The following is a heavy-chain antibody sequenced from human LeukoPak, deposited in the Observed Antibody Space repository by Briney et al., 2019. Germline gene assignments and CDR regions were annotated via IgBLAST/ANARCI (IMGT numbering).Heavy chain of an antibody. CDR1: GKSVSKVA. CDR3: TTGTTNFWSGYYMSFLY. Sequence: GASVKVSCKVSGKSVSKVAMHWVRQSPGKGLEWMGGFDPEDGQIFYAQKFQGRVTVTEDTATDTAYMELISLGSEDTAVYYCTTGTTNFWSGYYMSFLYWGQGTLVTVSS. V-gene: IGHV1-24*01. J-gene: IGHJ4*02. D-gene: IGHD3-3*01. CDR2: FDPEDGQI.